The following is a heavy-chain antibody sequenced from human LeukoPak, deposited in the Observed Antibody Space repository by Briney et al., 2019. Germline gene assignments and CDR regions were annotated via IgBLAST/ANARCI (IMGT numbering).Heavy chain of an antibody. CDR2: ISSSSSTI. Sequence: PGGSLRLSCAASGFTSNNYYMSWVRQAPGKGLECVSCISSSSSTIYYADSVKGRFTISRDKAKNSLYLQMNALRAEDTAVYYCARSVDVDYWGQGILVTVSP. CDR3: ARSVDVDY. CDR1: GFTSNNYY. V-gene: IGHV3-48*01. J-gene: IGHJ4*02.